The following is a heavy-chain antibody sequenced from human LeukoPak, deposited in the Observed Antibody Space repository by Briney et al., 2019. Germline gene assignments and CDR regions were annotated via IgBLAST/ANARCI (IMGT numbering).Heavy chain of an antibody. CDR3: AKGVIAEVVPAAPMDV. J-gene: IGHJ6*03. CDR2: IWYDGSNK. Sequence: GRSLRLSCAASGFTFSSYGMHWVRQAPGKGLEGVAVIWYDGSNKYYADSVKGRFTISRDNSKNTLYLQMNSLRAEDTAVYYCAKGVIAEVVPAAPMDVWGKGTTVTVSS. V-gene: IGHV3-33*06. D-gene: IGHD2-2*01. CDR1: GFTFSSYG.